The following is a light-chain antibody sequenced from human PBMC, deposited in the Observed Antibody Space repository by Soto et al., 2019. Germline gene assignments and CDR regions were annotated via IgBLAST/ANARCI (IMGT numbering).Light chain of an antibody. J-gene: IGLJ1*01. Sequence: QSVLTQPPSMSGAPGQSVTISCTGTSANIGAGYDVHWYQQLPGMAPKLLIYGNNKRPSGVPDRFSGSKSCTSASLAITGLQDEDEADYYCQSYDSTLSGLYVLGTGTKLTVL. V-gene: IGLV1-40*01. CDR2: GNN. CDR1: SANIGAGYD. CDR3: QSYDSTLSGLYV.